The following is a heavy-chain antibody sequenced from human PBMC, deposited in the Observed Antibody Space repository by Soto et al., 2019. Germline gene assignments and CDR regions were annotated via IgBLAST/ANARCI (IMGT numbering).Heavy chain of an antibody. J-gene: IGHJ4*02. CDR1: GGTFSKNT. CDR2: IMPVFGRP. D-gene: IGHD3-22*01. Sequence: SVKVSCKASGGTFSKNTISWVRQAPGQGLEWMGGIMPVFGRPNYAQKFQGRVTITANEYTRTAYMELSRLKSDDTAVYYCARQFDYDTSGYYYAYWGQGTQVTVSS. CDR3: ARQFDYDTSGYYYAY. V-gene: IGHV1-69*13.